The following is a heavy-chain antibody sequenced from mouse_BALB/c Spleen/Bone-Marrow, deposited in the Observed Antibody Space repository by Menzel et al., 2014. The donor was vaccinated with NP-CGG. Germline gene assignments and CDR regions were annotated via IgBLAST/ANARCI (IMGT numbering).Heavy chain of an antibody. CDR3: ARCYYGNYFDY. V-gene: IGHV1S81*02. CDR2: INPSNGRT. D-gene: IGHD2-1*01. Sequence: VQLQQSVAALVKPGASENLSCKASGYTFTSYCMHWVKQRPGQGLEWIGEINPSNGRTNYNEKFKSKATLTVNKSSSTAYMQLSSLSSEDSAVYYCARCYYGNYFDYWGQGTTLTVSS. CDR1: GYTFTSYC. J-gene: IGHJ2*01.